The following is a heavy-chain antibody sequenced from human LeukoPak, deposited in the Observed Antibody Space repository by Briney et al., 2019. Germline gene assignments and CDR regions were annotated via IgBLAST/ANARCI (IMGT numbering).Heavy chain of an antibody. J-gene: IGHJ4*02. V-gene: IGHV1-69*05. CDR1: GGTFSSYA. Sequence: SVKVSCKASGGTFSSYAISWVRQAPGQGLEWMGRIIPIFGTANYAQKFQGRGTITTDESTSTAYMELSSLRSEDTAVYYCAREKDWGDREVDYWGQGTLVTVSS. CDR3: AREKDWGDREVDY. D-gene: IGHD3-10*01. CDR2: IIPIFGTA.